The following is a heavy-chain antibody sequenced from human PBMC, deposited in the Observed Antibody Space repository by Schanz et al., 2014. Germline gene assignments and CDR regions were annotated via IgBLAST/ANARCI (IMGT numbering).Heavy chain of an antibody. CDR2: ISFDGRNT. V-gene: IGHV3-30*18. Sequence: QVQLVESGGGVVQPGGSLRLSCAGSGFTFSSYGLHWVRQAPGKGLEWVGFISFDGRNTGYAHSVKGRFTISRDNSKNTVNLQMNSLRAEDTAVYYCAKEKEEVAADGSFFDYWGQGTLVTVSS. D-gene: IGHD6-13*01. CDR3: AKEKEEVAADGSFFDY. CDR1: GFTFSSYG. J-gene: IGHJ4*02.